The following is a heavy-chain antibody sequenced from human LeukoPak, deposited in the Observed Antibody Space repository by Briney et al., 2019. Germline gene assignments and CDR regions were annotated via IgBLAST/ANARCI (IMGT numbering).Heavy chain of an antibody. V-gene: IGHV1-2*02. J-gene: IGHJ4*02. CDR2: INPNSGGT. CDR1: GYTFTGYY. CDR3: ARDLHDFWSGYYKN. D-gene: IGHD3-3*01. Sequence: GASVKVSCKASGYTFTGYYMHWVRQAPGQELEWMGWINPNSGGTNYAQKFQGRVTMTRDTSISTAYMELSRLRSDDTAVYYCARDLHDFWSGYYKNWGQGTLVTVSS.